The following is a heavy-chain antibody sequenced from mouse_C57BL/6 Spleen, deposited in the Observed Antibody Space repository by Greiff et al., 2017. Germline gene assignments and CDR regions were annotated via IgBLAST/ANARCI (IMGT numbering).Heavy chain of an antibody. CDR3: ARDGDYGSTSGFAY. V-gene: IGHV5-16*01. J-gene: IGHJ3*01. D-gene: IGHD1-1*01. CDR1: GFTFSDYY. CDR2: INYDGSST. Sequence: EVKLVESEGGLVQPGSSMKLSCTASGFTFSDYYMAWVRQVPEKGLEWVANINYDGSSTYYLDSLKSRFIISRDNAKNILYLQMSSLKSEDTATYYCARDGDYGSTSGFAYWGQGLRVTVSA.